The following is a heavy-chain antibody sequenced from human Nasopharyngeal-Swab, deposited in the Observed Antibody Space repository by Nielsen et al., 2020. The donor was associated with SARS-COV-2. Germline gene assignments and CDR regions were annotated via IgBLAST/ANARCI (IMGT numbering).Heavy chain of an antibody. J-gene: IGHJ4*02. V-gene: IGHV3-49*04. CDR2: IRSKAYGGTT. Sequence: SCTASGFTFGDYAMSWVRQAPGKGLEWVGFIRSKAYGGTTEYAASVKGRFTISRDDSKSIAYLQMNSLKTEDTAVYYCTRYDFWSGYYPDYWGQGTLVTVSS. CDR1: GFTFGDYA. CDR3: TRYDFWSGYYPDY. D-gene: IGHD3-3*01.